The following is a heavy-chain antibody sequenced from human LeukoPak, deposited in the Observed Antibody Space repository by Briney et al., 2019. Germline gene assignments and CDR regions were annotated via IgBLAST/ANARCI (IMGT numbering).Heavy chain of an antibody. J-gene: IGHJ6*03. D-gene: IGHD1-26*01. CDR2: IYTSGST. CDR1: GVAISSYY. CDR3: ARDHAYSGQRIRYYYYMDV. V-gene: IGHV4-4*07. Sequence: SETLSLTCTVSGVAISSYYWSWIRQPAGKGLECIGRIYTSGSTNYNPSLKSRVTMSVDTSKNQFSLKLSSVTAADTAVYYCARDHAYSGQRIRYYYYMDVWGKGTTVTVSS.